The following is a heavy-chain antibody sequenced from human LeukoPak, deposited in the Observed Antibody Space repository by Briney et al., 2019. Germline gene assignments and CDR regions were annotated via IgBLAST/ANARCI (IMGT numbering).Heavy chain of an antibody. J-gene: IGHJ4*02. CDR1: GYTFTSYG. CDR3: ARGSYGETYY. V-gene: IGHV1-18*01. CDR2: ITAYNGNT. Sequence: GASVKVSCKXSGYTFTSYGISWGRQAPGQGLEWVGWITAYNGNTNYPQKLQGRVTMTTDTSTTTAYMELRSLRSDDTAVYYCARGSYGETYYWGQGTLVTVSS. D-gene: IGHD4-17*01.